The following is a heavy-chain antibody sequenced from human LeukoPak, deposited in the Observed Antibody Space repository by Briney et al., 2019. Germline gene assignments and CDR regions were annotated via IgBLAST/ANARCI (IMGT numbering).Heavy chain of an antibody. CDR3: ARDVVVVPAAVHYGMDV. V-gene: IGHV4-34*01. Sequence: SETLSLTCAVYGGSFSDYFWGWIRQPPGKGLEWIGEINHSGRTYYNPSLKSRVTISVDTSKNQFSLNLSSVTAADTAVYYCARDVVVVPAAVHYGMDVWGQGTTVTVSS. CDR1: GGSFSDYF. D-gene: IGHD2-2*01. CDR2: INHSGRT. J-gene: IGHJ6*02.